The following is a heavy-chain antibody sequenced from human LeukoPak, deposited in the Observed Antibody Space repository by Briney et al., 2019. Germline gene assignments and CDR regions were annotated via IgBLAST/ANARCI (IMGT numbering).Heavy chain of an antibody. CDR3: ARGRHTYYYDSSGYTP. CDR1: GFTFSDYY. V-gene: IGHV3-11*01. D-gene: IGHD3-22*01. J-gene: IGHJ4*02. Sequence: GGSLRLSCAASGFTFSDYYMSWIRQAPGKGLEWVSYISSSGSTIYYADSVKGRFTISRDNAKNSLYLQMNSLRAEDTAVYYCARGRHTYYYDSSGYTPWGQGTLVTVSS. CDR2: ISSSGSTI.